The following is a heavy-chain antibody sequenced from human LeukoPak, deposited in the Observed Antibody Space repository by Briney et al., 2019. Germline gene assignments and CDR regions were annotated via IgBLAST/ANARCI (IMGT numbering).Heavy chain of an antibody. CDR2: ITDSGGGT. D-gene: IGHD2-15*01. CDR3: ARDLEQGGRDAFDI. Sequence: GGSLRLSCAASGFTFSNYAMTWVRQAPGKGLQWVSTITDSGGGTYYADSVKGRFTISRDNRKNTVYLQMHSLRAEDTAVYYCARDLEQGGRDAFDIWGQGTMVTVSS. CDR1: GFTFSNYA. V-gene: IGHV3-23*01. J-gene: IGHJ3*02.